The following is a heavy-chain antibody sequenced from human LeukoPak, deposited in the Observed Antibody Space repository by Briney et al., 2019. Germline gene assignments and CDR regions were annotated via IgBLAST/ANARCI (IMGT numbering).Heavy chain of an antibody. J-gene: IGHJ4*02. CDR1: GFTFSDCW. V-gene: IGHV3-7*01. D-gene: IGHD3-16*01. Sequence: GGSLRLSCAASGFTFSDCWMSWVRQTPGKGLEWVANIKDDGSEKYYVDSVKGRFTISRDNAKNSLYLQMNSLRAEDTAVYYCVRRGNRWGDYWGQGTQVTVSS. CDR2: IKDDGSEK. CDR3: VRRGNRWGDY.